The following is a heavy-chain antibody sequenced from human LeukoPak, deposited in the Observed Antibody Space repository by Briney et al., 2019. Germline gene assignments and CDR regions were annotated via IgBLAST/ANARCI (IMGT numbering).Heavy chain of an antibody. CDR1: GGTFSSYA. Sequence: SVKVSCKASGGTFSSYAISWVRQAPGQGLEWMGRIIPILGIANYAQKFQGRVTITADKSTSTAYMELSSLRSEDTAVYYCASVGAWAEGPRADYWGQGTLVTVSS. CDR3: ASVGAWAEGPRADY. V-gene: IGHV1-69*04. J-gene: IGHJ4*02. CDR2: IIPILGIA. D-gene: IGHD3-16*01.